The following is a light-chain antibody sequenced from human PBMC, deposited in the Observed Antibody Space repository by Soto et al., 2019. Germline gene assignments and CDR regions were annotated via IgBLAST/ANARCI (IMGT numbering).Light chain of an antibody. CDR1: QSVSSNH. J-gene: IGKJ1*01. V-gene: IGKV3-20*01. CDR2: IAS. CDR3: QQYDSSPWT. Sequence: EIVLTQSPGTLSLSPGERATLSCRASQSVSSNHLAWYQQKTGQTPRLLIYIASNRAPGIPDRFSGSGSGTHFTLTISKVAPEDFAVYYCQQYDSSPWTFGQGTKVEIK.